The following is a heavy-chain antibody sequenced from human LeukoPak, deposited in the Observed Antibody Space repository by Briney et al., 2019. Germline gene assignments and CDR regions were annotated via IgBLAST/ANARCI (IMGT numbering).Heavy chain of an antibody. CDR2: IYYSGST. CDR1: GGSISSYY. CDR3: ARDPSVSSVGY. V-gene: IGHV4-59*12. D-gene: IGHD5/OR15-5a*01. J-gene: IGHJ4*02. Sequence: PSETLSLTCTVSGGSISSYYWSWIRQPPGKGLEWIGYIYYSGSTYYNPSLKSRVTISVDTSKNQFSLKLSSVTAADTAVYYCARDPSVSSVGYWGQGTLVTVSP.